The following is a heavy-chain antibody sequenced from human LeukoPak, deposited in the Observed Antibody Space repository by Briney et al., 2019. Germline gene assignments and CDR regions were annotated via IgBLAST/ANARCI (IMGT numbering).Heavy chain of an antibody. CDR3: ARAPYYYYYMDV. CDR1: GGTFNNSA. V-gene: IGHV1-69*05. Sequence: SVKVPCKTSGGTFNNSAISWVRQAPGQGLEWLGGIMPLFGTAGYAQKFQGRVTITKDESTRTVYLELTSLTSDDTAVYYCARAPYYYYYMDVWGKGTTVTVSS. J-gene: IGHJ6*03. CDR2: IMPLFGTA.